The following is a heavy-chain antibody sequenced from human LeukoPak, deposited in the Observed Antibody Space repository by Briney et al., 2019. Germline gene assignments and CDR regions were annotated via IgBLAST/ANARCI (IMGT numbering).Heavy chain of an antibody. D-gene: IGHD6-13*01. CDR3: ARGRYSSPTD. J-gene: IGHJ4*02. CDR2: IYHSGST. V-gene: IGHV4-38-2*01. Sequence: SETLSLTCAVSGYSISSGYYWGWIRQPPGKGLEWIGSIYHSGSTYYNPSLKSRVTMSVDTSKNQFSLKLTSVTAADTAVYYCARGRYSSPTDWGQGTLVTVSS. CDR1: GYSISSGYY.